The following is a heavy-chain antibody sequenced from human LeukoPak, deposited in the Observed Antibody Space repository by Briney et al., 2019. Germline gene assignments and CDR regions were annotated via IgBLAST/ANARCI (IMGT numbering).Heavy chain of an antibody. CDR3: ARVLDDYGGVFDY. D-gene: IGHD4-23*01. J-gene: IGHJ4*02. CDR1: GYTFTSYG. CDR2: IIPIFGTA. V-gene: IGHV1-69*06. Sequence: SVKVSCKASGYTFTSYGISWVRQAPGQGLEWMGGIIPIFGTANYAQKFQGRVTITADKSTSTAYMELSSLRSEDTAVYYCARVLDDYGGVFDYWGQGTLVTVSS.